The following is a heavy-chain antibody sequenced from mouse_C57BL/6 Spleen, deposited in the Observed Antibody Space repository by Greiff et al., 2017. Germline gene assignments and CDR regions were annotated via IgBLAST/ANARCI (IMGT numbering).Heavy chain of an antibody. V-gene: IGHV1-81*01. CDR2: IYPRSGNT. CDR1: GYTFTSYG. CDR3: ASAPIYYDYAMDY. D-gene: IGHD2-4*01. J-gene: IGHJ4*01. Sequence: QVQLMESGAELARPGASVKLSCKASGYTFTSYGISWVKQRTGQGLEWIGEIYPRSGNTYYNEKFKGKATLTADKSSSTAYMELRSLTSEDSAVYFCASAPIYYDYAMDYWGQGTSVTVSS.